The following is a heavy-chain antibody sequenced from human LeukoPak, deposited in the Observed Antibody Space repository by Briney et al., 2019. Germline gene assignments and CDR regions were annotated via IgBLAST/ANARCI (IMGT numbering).Heavy chain of an antibody. CDR3: LTRDSSGL. CDR1: GFTISIYA. CDR2: VDSNGIST. Sequence: GGSLRLSCSASGFTISIYAMHWARQAPGKGLEDVAAVDSNGISTYYTDSVKGRFTISRDSSKNTLYLQMSSLRPEDTAVYYCLTRDSSGLWGQGTLVTVSS. V-gene: IGHV3-64D*06. D-gene: IGHD6-19*01. J-gene: IGHJ4*01.